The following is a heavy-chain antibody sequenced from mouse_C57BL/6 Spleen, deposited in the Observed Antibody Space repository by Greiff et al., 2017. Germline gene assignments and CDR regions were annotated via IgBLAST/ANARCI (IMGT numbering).Heavy chain of an antibody. CDR2: IDPSDSYT. J-gene: IGHJ4*01. CDR3: AGKLGRGYAMDY. Sequence: VQLQQPGAELVMPGASVKLSCKASGYTFTSYWMHWVKQRPGQGLEWIGEIDPSDSYTNYNQKFKGKSTLTVDKSSSTAYMQLSSLTSEDSAVYYCAGKLGRGYAMDYWGQGTSVTVSS. V-gene: IGHV1-69*01. CDR1: GYTFTSYW. D-gene: IGHD4-1*01.